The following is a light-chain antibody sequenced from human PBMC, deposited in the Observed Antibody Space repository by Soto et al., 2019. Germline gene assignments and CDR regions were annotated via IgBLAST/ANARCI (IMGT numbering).Light chain of an antibody. J-gene: IGKJ4*01. CDR2: AAS. CDR3: QQTYSTPLT. CDR1: QTISNF. V-gene: IGKV1-39*01. Sequence: DIQMTQSPSSLSASVGDRVTITCRASQTISNFLSWYRQKPGKTPELLIYAASSLQSGVPSRFSGSGSGTDFTLTISSLQPEDLAIYYCQQTYSTPLTFGGGTKVEIK.